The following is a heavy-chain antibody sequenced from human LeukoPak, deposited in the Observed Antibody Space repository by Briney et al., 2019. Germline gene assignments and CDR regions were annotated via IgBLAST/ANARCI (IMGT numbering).Heavy chain of an antibody. J-gene: IGHJ4*02. CDR2: IYTSGNT. D-gene: IGHD5-18*01. CDR3: ARVRGITSMAYFDY. V-gene: IGHV4-4*07. Sequence: PSETLSLTCTVSGASISNYYWIWIRQPAGKGLEWIGLIYTSGNTNYNPSLKSRVIMSVDTSKNQFSLKLSSVTAADTAVYYCARVRGITSMAYFDYWGQGTLVTVSS. CDR1: GASISNYY.